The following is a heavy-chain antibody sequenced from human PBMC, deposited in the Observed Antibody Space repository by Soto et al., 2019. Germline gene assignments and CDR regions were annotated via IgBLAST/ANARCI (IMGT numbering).Heavy chain of an antibody. D-gene: IGHD3-22*01. Sequence: SETLSLTCTVSGGSISSSSYYWGWIRQPPGKGLEWIGSIYYSGSTYYNPSLKSRLTISVDTSKNQFSLKLSSVTAADTAVYYCARTHNYYDSSGYYYYYMDVWGKGTTVTVSS. V-gene: IGHV4-39*01. CDR1: GGSISSSSYY. CDR3: ARTHNYYDSSGYYYYYMDV. CDR2: IYYSGST. J-gene: IGHJ6*03.